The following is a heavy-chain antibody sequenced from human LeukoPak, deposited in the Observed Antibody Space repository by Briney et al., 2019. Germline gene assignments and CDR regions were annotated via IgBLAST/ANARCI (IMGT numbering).Heavy chain of an antibody. CDR2: ISSSGSTI. J-gene: IGHJ5*02. CDR1: GFTFSDYY. Sequence: GGSLRLSCAASGFTFSDYYMSWIRQAPGKGLEWVSCISSSGSTIYYADSVKGRFTISRDNAKNSLYLQMDSLRAEDTAVYYCARDSRGLETKYNWFDPWGQGTLVTVSS. CDR3: ARDSRGLETKYNWFDP. V-gene: IGHV3-11*04.